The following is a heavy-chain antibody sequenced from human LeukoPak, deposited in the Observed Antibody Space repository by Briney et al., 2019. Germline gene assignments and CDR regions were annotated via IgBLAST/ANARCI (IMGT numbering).Heavy chain of an antibody. Sequence: GGSQRLSCSASGFSFSNYAMYWVRQAPGKGLEWVANIKQGGSEKYYVDSVKGRFTISRDNAKNSLYLQMNSLRAEDTAVYYCARDFGLRCSGGTCYSVYYYGMDVWGKGTTVTVSS. J-gene: IGHJ6*04. D-gene: IGHD2-15*01. CDR2: IKQGGSEK. V-gene: IGHV3-7*03. CDR1: GFSFSNYA. CDR3: ARDFGLRCSGGTCYSVYYYGMDV.